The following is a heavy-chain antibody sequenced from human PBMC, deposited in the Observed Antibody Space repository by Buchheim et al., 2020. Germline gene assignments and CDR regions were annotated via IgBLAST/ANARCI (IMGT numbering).Heavy chain of an antibody. Sequence: QVQLVQSGAEVKNPGSSVMVSCKASGGTFSSYAISWVRQAPGQGFEWMGRIIPILGIANYAQTFQGIVTITADKSTSTAYMELSSLRSEDTAVYYCARGGDIVVVPAARGAIGMDVWGQGTT. CDR2: IIPILGIA. J-gene: IGHJ6*02. D-gene: IGHD2-2*01. CDR3: ARGGDIVVVPAARGAIGMDV. V-gene: IGHV1-69*04. CDR1: GGTFSSYA.